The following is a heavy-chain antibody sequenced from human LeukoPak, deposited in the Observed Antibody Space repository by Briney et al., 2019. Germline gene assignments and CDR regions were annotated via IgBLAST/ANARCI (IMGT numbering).Heavy chain of an antibody. V-gene: IGHV3-23*01. CDR2: ISGSGGST. D-gene: IGHD3-10*01. CDR3: AKFLSFYGSGSYNVAFDI. CDR1: GFTFSSYA. Sequence: GGSLRLSCAASGFTFSSYAMSWVRQAPGKGLEWVSAISGSGGSTYYADSVKGRFTISRDNSKNTLYLQMNSLRAEDTAVYYCAKFLSFYGSGSYNVAFDIWGQRTMVTVSS. J-gene: IGHJ3*02.